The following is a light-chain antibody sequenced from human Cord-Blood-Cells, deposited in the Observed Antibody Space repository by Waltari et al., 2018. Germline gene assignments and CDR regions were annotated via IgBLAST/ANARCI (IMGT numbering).Light chain of an antibody. CDR3: SSYTSSSSYV. J-gene: IGLJ1*01. CDR2: DVS. CDR1: SSDVGGYNY. Sequence: QSALTPPASVSGSPGQSITISCTGTSSDVGGYNYVSWYQQHPGQAPKLMIYDVSNRPSGVSNRFSGSKSGNTASLTISGLQAEDEADYYCSSYTSSSSYVFGTGTKVTVL. V-gene: IGLV2-14*01.